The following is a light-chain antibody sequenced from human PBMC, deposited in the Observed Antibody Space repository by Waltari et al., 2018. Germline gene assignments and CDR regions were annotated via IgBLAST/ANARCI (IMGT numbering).Light chain of an antibody. CDR1: QSISRW. CDR3: QHYNSFSALFT. CDR2: KAS. V-gene: IGKV1-5*03. J-gene: IGKJ3*01. Sequence: DIQMTQSPSTVSASVGDRVTITCRASQSISRWLAWYQQKPWKAPKLLIHKASSLQSGVPSRFSGIGSGTEFTLNITSLQPDDFATYYCQHYNSFSALFTFGPGTQVDIK.